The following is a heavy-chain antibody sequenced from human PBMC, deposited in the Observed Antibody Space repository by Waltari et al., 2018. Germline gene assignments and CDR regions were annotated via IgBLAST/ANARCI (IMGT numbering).Heavy chain of an antibody. V-gene: IGHV4-4*02. Sequence: QVQLQESGPGLLKPSGTLSLTCAVSGGPITNYLWWTWVRQAPGKGLEWMGEIYHGGRANHSPSLKSRVTIAVDKSKNQFSLRLTSVTAADTAVYYCARRGGGVKVGTTYADYWGQGTLVTVSP. J-gene: IGHJ4*02. CDR2: IYHGGRA. CDR1: GGPITNYLW. CDR3: ARRGGGVKVGTTYADY. D-gene: IGHD2-21*02.